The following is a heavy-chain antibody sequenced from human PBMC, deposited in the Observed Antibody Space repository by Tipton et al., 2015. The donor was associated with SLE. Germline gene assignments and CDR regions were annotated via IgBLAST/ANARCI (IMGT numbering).Heavy chain of an antibody. V-gene: IGHV3-30*02. Sequence: GSLRLSCAASEFTFSNYGMHWVRQAPGKGLEWVAFIRYDGTNQYYADSVKGRFTISRDNSKNTLYLQMKSLRVEDTAVYYCAKDRGDQDWYFDLWGRGTLVTVSS. CDR1: EFTFSNYG. CDR3: AKDRGDQDWYFDL. D-gene: IGHD3-10*01. J-gene: IGHJ2*01. CDR2: IRYDGTNQ.